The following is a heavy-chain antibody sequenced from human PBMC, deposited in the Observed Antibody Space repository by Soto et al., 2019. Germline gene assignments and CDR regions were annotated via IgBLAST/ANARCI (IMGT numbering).Heavy chain of an antibody. CDR1: GFTFRSYA. CDR2: VSGSGSNT. V-gene: IGHV3-23*01. Sequence: GGSLRLSCAASGFTFRSYAMSWVRQAPGKGLEWVSAVSGSGSNTYYADSVKGRFTISRDNSKNTLYLQMNSLRADDAAVYYCAKARGGVDCSSTSCYGGMDVWGQGTTVTVS. J-gene: IGHJ6*02. CDR3: AKARGGVDCSSTSCYGGMDV. D-gene: IGHD2-2*01.